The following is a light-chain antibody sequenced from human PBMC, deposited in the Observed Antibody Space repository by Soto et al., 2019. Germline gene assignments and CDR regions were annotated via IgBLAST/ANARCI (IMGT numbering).Light chain of an antibody. CDR3: QQYNNWPPIT. CDR2: GAS. J-gene: IGKJ5*01. Sequence: IVMTQSPATLSVSPGARATLSXRASQRVSSNLTWYQQKPGKAPRLLIYGASTRATGIPARFSGSGSGTEFTLTISSLQSEDFAVYYCQQYNNWPPITFGQGTRLE. CDR1: QRVSSN. V-gene: IGKV3D-15*01.